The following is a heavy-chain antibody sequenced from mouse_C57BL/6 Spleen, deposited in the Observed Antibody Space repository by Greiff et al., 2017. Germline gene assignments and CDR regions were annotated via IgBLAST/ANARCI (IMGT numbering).Heavy chain of an antibody. V-gene: IGHV1-82*01. CDR3: ARYSSGYWYFDV. Sequence: LEESGPELVKPGASVKISCKASGYAFSSSWMNWVKQRPGKGLEWIGRIYPGDGDTNYNGKFKGKATLAADKSSSTAYMQLSSLTSEASAVYFCARYSSGYWYFDVWGTGTTVTVSS. D-gene: IGHD3-2*02. CDR1: GYAFSSSW. CDR2: IYPGDGDT. J-gene: IGHJ1*03.